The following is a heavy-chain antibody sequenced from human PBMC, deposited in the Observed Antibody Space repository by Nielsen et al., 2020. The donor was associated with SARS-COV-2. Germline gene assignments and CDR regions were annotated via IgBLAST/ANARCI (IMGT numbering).Heavy chain of an antibody. CDR3: VREGDGYHSYYYGLDV. CDR2: ISNRESGSVP. Sequence: GGSLRLSCAASGFALSDHFMSWIRQAPGKGLEWISYISNRESGSVPFYADSVKGRFTISRDNGGNTLYLQVNSLRAEDTAVYYCVREGDGYHSYYYGLDVWGRGTTVTVSS. J-gene: IGHJ6*02. CDR1: GFALSDHF. V-gene: IGHV3-11*04. D-gene: IGHD5-24*01.